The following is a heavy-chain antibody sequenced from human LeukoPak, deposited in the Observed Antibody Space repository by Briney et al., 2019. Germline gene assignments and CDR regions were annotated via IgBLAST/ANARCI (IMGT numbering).Heavy chain of an antibody. J-gene: IGHJ4*02. CDR2: ISHSANA. CDR3: ARVRGPLRYFDS. CDR1: GSSITRAFN. Sequence: PSETLSLTCTVSGSSITRAFNWAWIRQSPGTGLDWLGTISHSANAYYNPSLMSRITMSIDTSNNQFSLTLISVTAADAGVYYCARVRGPLRYFDSLGQGTLVTISS. D-gene: IGHD1-14*01. V-gene: IGHV4-38-2*02.